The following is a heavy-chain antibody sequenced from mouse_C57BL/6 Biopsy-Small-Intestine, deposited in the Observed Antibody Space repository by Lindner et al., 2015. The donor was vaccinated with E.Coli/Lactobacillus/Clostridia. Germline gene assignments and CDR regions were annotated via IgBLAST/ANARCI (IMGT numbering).Heavy chain of an antibody. CDR1: GFTFSDYG. CDR2: ISGGSITI. V-gene: IGHV5-17*01. Sequence: VQLQEVWGGLVKPGGSLRLSCAASGFTFSDYGMHWVRQAPEKGLEWVAYISGGSITIYYADTVKGRFTISRDDAKNTLFLQMTSLRSEDTAMYYCARWRPYAMDYWGQGTTLTVSS. CDR3: ARWRPYAMDY. J-gene: IGHJ4*01.